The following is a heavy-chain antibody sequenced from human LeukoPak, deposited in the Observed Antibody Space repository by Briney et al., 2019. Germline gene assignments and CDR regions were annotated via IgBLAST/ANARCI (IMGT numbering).Heavy chain of an antibody. J-gene: IGHJ4*02. Sequence: SETLSLTCAVYGGSFSGYYWSWIRQPPGKGLEWIGEINHSGSTNYNPSLKSRVTISVDTSKNQFSLELSSVTAADTAVYYCARPTTTGDDYWGQGTLVTVSS. CDR2: INHSGST. CDR3: ARPTTTGDDY. D-gene: IGHD4-11*01. CDR1: GGSFSGYY. V-gene: IGHV4-34*01.